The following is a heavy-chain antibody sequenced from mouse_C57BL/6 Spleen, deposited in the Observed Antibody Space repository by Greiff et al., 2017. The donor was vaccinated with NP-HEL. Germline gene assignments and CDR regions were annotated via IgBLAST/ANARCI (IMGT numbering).Heavy chain of an antibody. Sequence: EVKVEESGGGLVKPGGSLKLSCAASGFTFSSYAMSWVRQTPEKRLEWVATISDGGSYTYYPDNVKGRFTISRDNAKNNLYLQMSHLKSEDTAMYYCAREDYDYDVGAMDYWGQGTSVTVSS. CDR3: AREDYDYDVGAMDY. D-gene: IGHD2-4*01. J-gene: IGHJ4*01. CDR1: GFTFSSYA. V-gene: IGHV5-4*01. CDR2: ISDGGSYT.